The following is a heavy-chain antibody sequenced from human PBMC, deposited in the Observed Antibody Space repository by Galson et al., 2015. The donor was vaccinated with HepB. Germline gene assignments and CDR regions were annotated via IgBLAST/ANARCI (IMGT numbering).Heavy chain of an antibody. CDR2: IIPIFGTA. V-gene: IGHV1-69*06. J-gene: IGHJ6*02. Sequence: SVKVSCKASGGTFSSYAISWVRQAPGQGLEWMGGIIPIFGTANYAQKFQGRVTITADKSTSTAYMELSSLRSEDTAVYYCASRVLPNVVNYYYGMDVWGQGTTVTVSS. CDR3: ASRVLPNVVNYYYGMDV. CDR1: GGTFSSYA. D-gene: IGHD2-15*01.